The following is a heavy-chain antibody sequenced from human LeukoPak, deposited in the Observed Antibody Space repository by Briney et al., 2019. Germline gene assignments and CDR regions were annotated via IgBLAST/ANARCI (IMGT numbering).Heavy chain of an antibody. Sequence: SVKVSCKASGGTFSSYAISWVRQAPGQGLEWMGRIIPILGIANYAQKFQGRVTITADKSTSTAYMDLSSLRSEDTAVYYCARVASYGRAYYFDYWGQGTLVTVSS. J-gene: IGHJ4*02. CDR3: ARVASYGRAYYFDY. D-gene: IGHD5-18*01. CDR2: IIPILGIA. CDR1: GGTFSSYA. V-gene: IGHV1-69*04.